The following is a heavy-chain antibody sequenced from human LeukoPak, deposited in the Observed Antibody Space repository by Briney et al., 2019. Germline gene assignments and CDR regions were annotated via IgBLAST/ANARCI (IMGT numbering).Heavy chain of an antibody. Sequence: PSETLSLTCTVSGGSIRSSYYYWGWIRQPPGKGLEWIGSIYDSGSTYYNPSLKSRVTISVDTSKNQFSLKLNSVTAADTAVYYCARRIGGNYLTYFDYWGQGTLVTVSS. CDR3: ARRIGGNYLTYFDY. CDR1: GGSIRSSYYY. CDR2: IYDSGST. D-gene: IGHD1-7*01. J-gene: IGHJ4*02. V-gene: IGHV4-39*01.